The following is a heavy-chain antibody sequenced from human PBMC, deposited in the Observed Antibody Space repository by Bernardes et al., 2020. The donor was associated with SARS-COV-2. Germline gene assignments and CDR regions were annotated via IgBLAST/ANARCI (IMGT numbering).Heavy chain of an antibody. CDR1: GGSINSYY. V-gene: IGHV4-59*01. CDR3: AKGGYRYGS. J-gene: IGHJ5*02. D-gene: IGHD5-18*01. Sequence: SETLSLTCTVSGGSINSYYWGWIRQPPGKGLEWIGHIYYSGSTTNYNPSLKSRVTLSVDTSKNQFSLELNSVTAADTAVYYCAKGGYRYGSWGQGTLVTVSS. CDR2: IYYSGSTT.